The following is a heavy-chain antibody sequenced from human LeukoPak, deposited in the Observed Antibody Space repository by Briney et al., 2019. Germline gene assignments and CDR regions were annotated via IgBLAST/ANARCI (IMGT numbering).Heavy chain of an antibody. Sequence: KSGGSLRLSCAASGFTFSSNAMNWVRQAPGKGLEWVSSISSSSSYIYYADSVKGRFTISRDNAKNSLYLQMNSLRAEDTAVYYCARRAYCGGDCYYSDAFDIWGQGTMVTVSS. D-gene: IGHD2-21*02. J-gene: IGHJ3*02. CDR2: ISSSSSYI. CDR1: GFTFSSNA. V-gene: IGHV3-21*01. CDR3: ARRAYCGGDCYYSDAFDI.